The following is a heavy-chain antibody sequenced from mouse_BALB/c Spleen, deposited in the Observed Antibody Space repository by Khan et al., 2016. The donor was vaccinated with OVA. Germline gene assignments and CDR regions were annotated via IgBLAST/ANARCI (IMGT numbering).Heavy chain of an antibody. CDR3: ARRNYFGYTFAY. V-gene: IGHV1-77*01. CDR1: GYSFTDYY. CDR2: ISPGSGDT. D-gene: IGHD1-2*01. Sequence: QVQLQQSGAELARPGASVKLSCKASGYSFTDYYINWVKQRTGQGLKWIGEISPGSGDTYYNEKFKGKATLTADKSSSTAYMQLSSLTSEASAVYFCARRNYFGYTFAYWGQGTLVTVSA. J-gene: IGHJ3*01.